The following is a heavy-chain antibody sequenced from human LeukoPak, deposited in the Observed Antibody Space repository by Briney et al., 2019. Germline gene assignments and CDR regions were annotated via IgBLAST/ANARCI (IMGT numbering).Heavy chain of an antibody. CDR1: GDSISSGNYY. J-gene: IGHJ5*02. CDR2: IYTSGST. D-gene: IGHD2-2*01. Sequence: PSQTLSLTCTVSGDSISSGNYYWTWIRQPAGKGLEWIGHIYTSGSTNYNPSLKSRVTISVDTSKNQFSLELSSVTAADTAVYYCARDRGGYCSSTSCYAGYWFDPWGQGTLVTVSS. V-gene: IGHV4-61*09. CDR3: ARDRGGYCSSTSCYAGYWFDP.